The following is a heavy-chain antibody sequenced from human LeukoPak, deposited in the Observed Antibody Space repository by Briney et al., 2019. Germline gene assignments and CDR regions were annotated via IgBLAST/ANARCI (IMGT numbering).Heavy chain of an antibody. D-gene: IGHD3-3*01. CDR3: ARGHFGVVLDY. Sequence: GGSLRLSCVASGFTFSTYSMNWFRQAPGKGLEWVSSIRGDSTETRHADSLMGRFTISRDNAKKSLYLQMNSLRAEDTAVYYCARGHFGVVLDYWGQGTLVTVSS. CDR1: GFTFSTYS. J-gene: IGHJ4*02. V-gene: IGHV3-21*01. CDR2: IRGDSTET.